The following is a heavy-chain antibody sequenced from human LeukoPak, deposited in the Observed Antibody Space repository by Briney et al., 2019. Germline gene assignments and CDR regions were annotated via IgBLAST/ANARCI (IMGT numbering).Heavy chain of an antibody. D-gene: IGHD6-19*01. CDR1: GYSITSDYY. CDR2: IYHSGST. CDR3: ARVYSSGWYPHYFDY. Sequence: SETLSLTCAVSGYSITSDYYWGWIRQPPGKGLEWIGNIYHSGSTYYNPSLKSRVTISVDTSKNQFSLKLSSVTAADTAVYYCARVYSSGWYPHYFDYWGQGTLVTVSS. J-gene: IGHJ4*02. V-gene: IGHV4-38-2*01.